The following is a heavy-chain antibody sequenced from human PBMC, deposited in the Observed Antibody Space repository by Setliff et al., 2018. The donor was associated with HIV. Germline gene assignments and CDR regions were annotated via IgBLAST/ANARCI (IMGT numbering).Heavy chain of an antibody. CDR3: AKEGNSDDNWLDP. Sequence: TSETLSLTCTVSGDPIFIGGYYWSWIRQHPGGGLEWIGYIYHTGKTYYNPSLQSRIIMSLDMSQNQFSLKLSSVTAADTAVYYCAKEGNSDDNWLDPWGPGTLVTVSS. J-gene: IGHJ5*02. D-gene: IGHD1-26*01. V-gene: IGHV4-31*03. CDR2: IYHTGKT. CDR1: GDPIFIGGYY.